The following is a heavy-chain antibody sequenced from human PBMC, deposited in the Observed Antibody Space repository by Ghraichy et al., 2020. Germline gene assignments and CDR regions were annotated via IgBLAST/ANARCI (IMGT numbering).Heavy chain of an antibody. D-gene: IGHD3-22*01. V-gene: IGHV3-23*01. CDR3: AKTDRSGLYYGFDS. J-gene: IGHJ4*02. CDR1: RFTFSSYA. Sequence: GGSLRLSCAASRFTFSSYAMSWVRQAQGKGLEWVSAISGSGDSTYYADSVKGRFTISRDNSKNTLYLRMNSLRAEDTAVYYCAKTDRSGLYYGFDSWGQGTLVTVSS. CDR2: ISGSGDST.